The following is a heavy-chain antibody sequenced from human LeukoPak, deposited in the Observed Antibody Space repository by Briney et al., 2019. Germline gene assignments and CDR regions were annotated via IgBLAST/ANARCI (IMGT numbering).Heavy chain of an antibody. J-gene: IGHJ5*02. CDR3: ARDSGSSTYNWFDP. CDR1: GYTFTSYG. V-gene: IGHV1-18*01. D-gene: IGHD6-13*01. CDR2: ISAYNGNT. Sequence: ASVKVSCKASGYTFTSYGISWVRQAPGQGPEWMGWISAYNGNTNYAQKLQGRVTMTTDTSTSTAYMELRSLRSDNTAVYYCARDSGSSTYNWFDPWGQGTLVTVSS.